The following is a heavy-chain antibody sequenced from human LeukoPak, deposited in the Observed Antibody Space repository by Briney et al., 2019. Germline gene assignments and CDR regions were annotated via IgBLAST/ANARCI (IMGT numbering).Heavy chain of an antibody. CDR1: GFTFDDYA. J-gene: IGHJ4*02. CDR2: ISWNSGSI. CDR3: ARARKGRDGYNFLGSFDY. D-gene: IGHD5-24*01. Sequence: PGRSLRLSCAASGFTFDDYAMHWVRQAPGKGLEWVSGISWNSGSIGYADSVKGRFTISRDNAKNSLYLQMNSLRAEDTALYYCARARKGRDGYNFLGSFDYWGQGTLVTVSS. V-gene: IGHV3-9*01.